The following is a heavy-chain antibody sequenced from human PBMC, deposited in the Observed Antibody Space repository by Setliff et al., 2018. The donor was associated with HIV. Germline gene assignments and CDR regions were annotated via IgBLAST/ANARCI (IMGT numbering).Heavy chain of an antibody. Sequence: PSETLSLTCSVSGGSISSHYWSWIRQPPGKGLEWIGYVYYSGITNYNPSLKSRVSISVDTSKNQFSLKLSPVTAADTAVYYCARCRGTLYYFDYWGQGTLVTVSS. V-gene: IGHV4-59*11. CDR1: GGSISSHY. CDR2: VYYSGIT. CDR3: ARCRGTLYYFDY. J-gene: IGHJ4*02. D-gene: IGHD1-1*01.